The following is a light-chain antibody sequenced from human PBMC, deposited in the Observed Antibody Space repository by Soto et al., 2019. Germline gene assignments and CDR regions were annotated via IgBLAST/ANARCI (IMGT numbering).Light chain of an antibody. CDR2: DAS. CDR3: QQYGSSGT. CDR1: QSVSSY. V-gene: IGKV3-20*01. Sequence: EIVLTQYPATLSLSPGERATRXXRASQSVSSYLAWYQQKPGQAPXLLIYDASNRATGIPDRFSGSGSGTDFTLTISRLEPEDFAVYYCQQYGSSGTFGQGTK. J-gene: IGKJ1*01.